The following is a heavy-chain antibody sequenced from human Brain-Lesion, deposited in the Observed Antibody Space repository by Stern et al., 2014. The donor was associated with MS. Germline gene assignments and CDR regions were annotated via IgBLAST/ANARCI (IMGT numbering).Heavy chain of an antibody. J-gene: IGHJ4*02. Sequence: VHLVESGPGLVKPSETLSLTCTVSGGSIGRSSYYWGWIRQPPGKGLEWIGNIFYTGSTFYDPSLKSRVPIPVDTSNTLSPLSLNFVTAADTAVYYCARGAGVFDSWGQGTLVTVSP. CDR2: IFYTGST. V-gene: IGHV4-39*02. CDR3: ARGAGVFDS. D-gene: IGHD6-19*01. CDR1: GGSIGRSSYY.